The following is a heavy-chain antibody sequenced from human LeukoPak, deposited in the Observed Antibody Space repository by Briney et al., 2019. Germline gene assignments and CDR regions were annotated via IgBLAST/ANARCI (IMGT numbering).Heavy chain of an antibody. CDR2: IYYSGST. Sequence: SETLSLTCAVSGGSISRYYWSWIRQPPGKGLGWIGYIYYSGSTNYNPSLKSRVTISEDTSKNQFSLKLSSVTAADTAVYYCARHYYDSSGYRFDYWGQGTLVTVSS. V-gene: IGHV4-59*01. CDR1: GGSISRYY. CDR3: ARHYYDSSGYRFDY. D-gene: IGHD3-22*01. J-gene: IGHJ4*02.